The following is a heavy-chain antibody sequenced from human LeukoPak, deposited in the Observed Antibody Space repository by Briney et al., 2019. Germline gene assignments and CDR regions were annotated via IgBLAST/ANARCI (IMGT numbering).Heavy chain of an antibody. CDR1: GFTVSSNY. V-gene: IGHV3-66*01. Sequence: GGSLRLSCAASGFTVSSNYMNWVRQAPGKGREWVAIIYSGDATYYADSVKDRFTISRDTFKNTLYLQIDSLRAEDTAVYYCAREGTLTGSFLDFWGQGTLVTVSS. J-gene: IGHJ4*02. CDR3: AREGTLTGSFLDF. CDR2: IYSGDAT. D-gene: IGHD3-9*01.